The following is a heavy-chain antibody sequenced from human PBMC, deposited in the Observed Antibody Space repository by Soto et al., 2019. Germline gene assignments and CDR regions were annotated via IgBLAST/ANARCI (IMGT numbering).Heavy chain of an antibody. Sequence: EVQLLESGGGLVQPGGSLRLSCAASGFTFSSYAMSWVRQAPGKGLEWVSALSGSGGSTYYADSVKGRFTISRDNSKNTLDLQMNRLRAEDTAVYYCAKDFWVEMATMTLGYWGQGTLVTVSS. CDR1: GFTFSSYA. CDR2: LSGSGGST. V-gene: IGHV3-23*01. D-gene: IGHD3-3*01. J-gene: IGHJ4*02. CDR3: AKDFWVEMATMTLGY.